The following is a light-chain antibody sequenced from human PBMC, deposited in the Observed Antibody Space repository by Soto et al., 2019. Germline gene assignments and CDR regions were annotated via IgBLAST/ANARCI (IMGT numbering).Light chain of an antibody. V-gene: IGKV3-20*01. CDR3: QHYGSSPLT. CDR2: GAS. Sequence: EIVLTQSPGTLSLSPGERATLSGRASQSVSSSYLAWYQQKPGQAPRLLIYGASSRATGIPDRFSGSGSGTNFTLTISRLEPEDFAVYYCQHYGSSPLTFGGGTKVAIK. CDR1: QSVSSSY. J-gene: IGKJ4*01.